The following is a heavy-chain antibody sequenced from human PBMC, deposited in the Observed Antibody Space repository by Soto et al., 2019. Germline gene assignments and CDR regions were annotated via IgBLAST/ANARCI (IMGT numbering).Heavy chain of an antibody. CDR1: GFTFSSYA. CDR2: ISGSGGST. Sequence: GGSLRLSCAASGFTFSSYAMSWVRQAPGKGLEWVSAISGSGGSTYYADSVKGRFTISRDNSKNTLYLQMNSLRAEDTAVYYCAKTKRQLWLLGLGYWGQGTLVTVSS. CDR3: AKTKRQLWLLGLGY. V-gene: IGHV3-23*01. J-gene: IGHJ4*02. D-gene: IGHD5-18*01.